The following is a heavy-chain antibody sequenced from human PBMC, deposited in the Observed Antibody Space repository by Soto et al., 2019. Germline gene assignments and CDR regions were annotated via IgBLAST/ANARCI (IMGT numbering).Heavy chain of an antibody. CDR1: GFTFSSYG. V-gene: IGHV3-33*01. J-gene: IGHJ4*02. D-gene: IGHD4-17*01. CDR3: ARDGPTTVTYYFDY. Sequence: QVQLVESGGGVVHPGRSLRLSCAASGFTFSSYGMHWVRQAPGKGLAWVAVIWYDGSNKYYADSVKGRFTISRDNSKNTLYLQMNSLRAEDTAVYYCARDGPTTVTYYFDYWGQGTLVTVSS. CDR2: IWYDGSNK.